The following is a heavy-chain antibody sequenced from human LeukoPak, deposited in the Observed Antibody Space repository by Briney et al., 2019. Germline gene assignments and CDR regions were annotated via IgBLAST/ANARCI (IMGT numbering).Heavy chain of an antibody. CDR1: GYTFTGYY. CDR2: INPNSGGT. J-gene: IGHJ4*02. D-gene: IGHD3-22*01. Sequence: ASVKVSCKSSGYTFTGYYMHWVRQAPGQGLEWMGWINPNSGGTNYAQKFQGRVTMTRDTSISTAYMELSRLRSDDTAVYYCARGPAKGYYYDCSGQGYFDYWGQGTLVTVSS. V-gene: IGHV1-2*02. CDR3: ARGPAKGYYYDCSGQGYFDY.